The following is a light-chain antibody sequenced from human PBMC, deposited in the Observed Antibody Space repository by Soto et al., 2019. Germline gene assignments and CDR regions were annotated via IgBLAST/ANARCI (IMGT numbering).Light chain of an antibody. CDR1: QSVSSNY. Sequence: EIVLTQSPGTLSLSPGERATLSCRASQSVSSNYLAWYQQKPGQAPKVLIYRASSRATGIPDRFSGSGSGTDFTLTISRLEPEDFPVYYCQQYGSYPPTFGGGTKVDIK. V-gene: IGKV3-20*01. CDR2: RAS. CDR3: QQYGSYPPT. J-gene: IGKJ4*01.